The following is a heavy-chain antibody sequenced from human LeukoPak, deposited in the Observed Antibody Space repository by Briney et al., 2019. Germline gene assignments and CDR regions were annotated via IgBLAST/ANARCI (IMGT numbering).Heavy chain of an antibody. J-gene: IGHJ4*02. Sequence: GESLRLSCTASEFTFSNYWMSWVRQAPGKGLEWVANIKQEGSETYSVDSVKGRFTISRDNAKNSLYLQMNSLRAEDTALYYCARGGQYSGYYYFDYWGQGTLVTVSS. D-gene: IGHD3-22*01. CDR3: ARGGQYSGYYYFDY. V-gene: IGHV3-7*01. CDR1: EFTFSNYW. CDR2: IKQEGSET.